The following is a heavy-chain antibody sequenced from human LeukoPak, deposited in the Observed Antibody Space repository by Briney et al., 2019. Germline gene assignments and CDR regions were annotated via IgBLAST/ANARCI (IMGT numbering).Heavy chain of an antibody. CDR2: IYPGDSDT. CDR3: ARRSYSSSLNYFDY. D-gene: IGHD6-13*01. CDR1: GFIFSSYW. J-gene: IGHJ4*02. Sequence: PGGSLRLSCAASGFIFSSYWMTWVRQAPGKGLEWVGIIYPGDSDTRYSPSFQGQVTISADKSISTAYLQWSSLKASDTAMYYCARRSYSSSLNYFDYWGQGTLVTVSS. V-gene: IGHV5-51*01.